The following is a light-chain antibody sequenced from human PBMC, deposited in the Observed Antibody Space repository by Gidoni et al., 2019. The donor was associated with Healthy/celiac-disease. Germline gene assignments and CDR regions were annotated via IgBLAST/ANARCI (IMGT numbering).Light chain of an antibody. J-gene: IGKJ5*01. V-gene: IGKV3-15*01. CDR3: QQYNNWPPIT. CDR2: GAA. CDR1: QSVSSN. Sequence: EIVMTQSPATLSVSTGERATLSCRASQSVSSNLAWYQQKPGQPPRLLIYGAATRATGIPARSSGSGSGTEFTLTISSLQSEDFAVYYCQQYNNWPPITFGQGTRLEIK.